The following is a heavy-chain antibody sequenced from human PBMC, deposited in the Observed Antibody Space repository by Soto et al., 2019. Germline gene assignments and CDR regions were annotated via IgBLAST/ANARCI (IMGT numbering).Heavy chain of an antibody. Sequence: QVQLVQSGAEVKKPGASVKVSCKASGYTFTTYGISWVRQAPGQGLEWMGWISGYNGHTNFAQKLQGRVTMTTDTSTSTAYMELRSLISDDTAVDYCARNMVYLESGFDYWGQGTLITVSS. D-gene: IGHD1-20*01. CDR1: GYTFTTYG. V-gene: IGHV1-18*01. CDR2: ISGYNGHT. J-gene: IGHJ4*02. CDR3: ARNMVYLESGFDY.